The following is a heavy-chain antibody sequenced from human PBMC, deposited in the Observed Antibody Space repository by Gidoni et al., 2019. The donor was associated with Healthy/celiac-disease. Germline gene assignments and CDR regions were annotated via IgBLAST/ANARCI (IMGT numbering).Heavy chain of an antibody. CDR1: GSTSSSYS. V-gene: IGHV3-48*01. Sequence: EVQLVESGGGLVQPGGALRLSCAASGSTSSSYSMNWFRQAPGKGLEWVSYISSSSSTIYYADSVKGRFTISRDNDKNSLYLQMNSLRAEDTAVYYCARDPGLGGLGIPLPYWGKGTLVTVSS. CDR2: ISSSSSTI. CDR3: ARDPGLGGLGIPLPY. J-gene: IGHJ4*02. D-gene: IGHD3-9*01.